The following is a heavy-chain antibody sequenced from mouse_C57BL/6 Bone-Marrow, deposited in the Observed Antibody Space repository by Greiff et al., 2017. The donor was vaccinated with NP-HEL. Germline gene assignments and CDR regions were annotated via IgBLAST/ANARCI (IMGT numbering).Heavy chain of an antibody. D-gene: IGHD1-1*01. CDR1: GYTFTSYW. Sequence: QVQLQQPGAELVRPGSSVKLSCKASGYTFTSYWMHWVKQRPIQGLEWIGNIDPSDSETHYNQKFKDKATLTVDKSSSTAYMQLSSLTSEDSAVYYCARSGILLRYGGFAYWGQGTLVTVSA. J-gene: IGHJ3*01. V-gene: IGHV1-52*01. CDR2: IDPSDSET. CDR3: ARSGILLRYGGFAY.